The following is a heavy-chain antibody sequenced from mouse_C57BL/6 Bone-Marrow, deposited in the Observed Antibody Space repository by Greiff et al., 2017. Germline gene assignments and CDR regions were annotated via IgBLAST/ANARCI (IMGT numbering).Heavy chain of an antibody. V-gene: IGHV1-50*01. CDR3: ARRDYGRRAWFAY. CDR2: IDPSDSYT. Sequence: QVQLQQPGAELVKPGASVKLSCKASGYTFTSYWMQWVKQRPGQGLEWIGEIDPSDSYTNYNQKFKGKATLTVDTSSSTAYMQLSSLTSEDSAVYYCARRDYGRRAWFAYWGQGTLVTVSA. J-gene: IGHJ3*01. D-gene: IGHD1-1*01. CDR1: GYTFTSYW.